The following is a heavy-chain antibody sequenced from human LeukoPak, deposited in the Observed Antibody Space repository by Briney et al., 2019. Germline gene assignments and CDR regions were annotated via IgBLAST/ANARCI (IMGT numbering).Heavy chain of an antibody. CDR1: GGSISSYY. D-gene: IGHD2-15*01. CDR2: IYYSGST. J-gene: IGHJ6*03. V-gene: IGHV4-59*12. Sequence: SETLSLTCTVSGGSISSYYWSWIRQPPGKGLEWIGYIYYSGSTNYNPSLKSRVTISVDTSKNQFSLKLRFVTAADTAVYYCARVRCSGGSCPYYYYYMDVWGKGTTVTVSS. CDR3: ARVRCSGGSCPYYYYYMDV.